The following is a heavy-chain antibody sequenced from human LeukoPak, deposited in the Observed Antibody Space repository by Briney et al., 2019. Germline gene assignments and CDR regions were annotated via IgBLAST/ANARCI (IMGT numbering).Heavy chain of an antibody. CDR2: ISYDVSNK. Sequence: PGGSLRLSCAASGFTFSSYTMHWVRQAPGKGLEWVAAISYDVSNKYYADSVKGRFTISRDNSKNTLYLQMNSLRAEDTAVYYCARVSVAAAGYFDYWGQGTLVTVSS. V-gene: IGHV3-30*04. CDR1: GFTFSSYT. CDR3: ARVSVAAAGYFDY. J-gene: IGHJ4*02. D-gene: IGHD6-13*01.